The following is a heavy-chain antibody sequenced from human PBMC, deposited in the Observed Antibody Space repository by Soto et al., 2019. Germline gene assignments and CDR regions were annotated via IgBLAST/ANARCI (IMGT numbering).Heavy chain of an antibody. D-gene: IGHD2-15*01. CDR1: GGTFSSYA. Sequence: SVKVSCKASGGTFSSYAISWVRQAPGQGLEWMGGIIPIFGTANYAQKFRGRVTITADESTSTAYMELSSLRSEDTAVYYCARRRDCSGGSCYFVSYYYYGMDVWGQGTTVTVSS. J-gene: IGHJ6*02. V-gene: IGHV1-69*13. CDR3: ARRRDCSGGSCYFVSYYYYGMDV. CDR2: IIPIFGTA.